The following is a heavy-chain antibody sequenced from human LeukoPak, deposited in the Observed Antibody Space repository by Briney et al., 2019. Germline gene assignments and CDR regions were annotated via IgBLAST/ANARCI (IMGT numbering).Heavy chain of an antibody. CDR3: ARTVLRLEHWFDP. CDR2: IYYSGST. V-gene: IGHV4-61*01. D-gene: IGHD3-3*01. CDR1: GVSISSGSYY. Sequence: PSETLSLTCTVSGVSISSGSYYWSWIRQPPGKGLEWIGYIYYSGSTNYNPSLKSRVTISVDTSKNQFSLKLSSVTAADTAVYYCARTVLRLEHWFDPWGQGTLVTVSS. J-gene: IGHJ5*02.